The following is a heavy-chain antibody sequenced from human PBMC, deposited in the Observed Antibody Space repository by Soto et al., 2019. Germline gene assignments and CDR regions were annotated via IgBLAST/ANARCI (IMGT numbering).Heavy chain of an antibody. J-gene: IGHJ6*02. D-gene: IGHD2-2*01. Sequence: QVQLVESGGGVVQPGRSLRLSCAGSGFTLSDFAMHWVRKAPGKGLEWVALISNDGGYQHYGDSVRGRFTISRDNSKHMLYLQMTSLRVEDTAVYYCARAMPGMDVWGQGTTVTVSS. CDR1: GFTLSDFA. CDR3: ARAMPGMDV. CDR2: ISNDGGYQ. V-gene: IGHV3-30-3*01.